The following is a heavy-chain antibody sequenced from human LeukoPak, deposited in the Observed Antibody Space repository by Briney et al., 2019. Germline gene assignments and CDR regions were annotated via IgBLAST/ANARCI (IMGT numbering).Heavy chain of an antibody. D-gene: IGHD3-3*01. CDR1: GFTFSSYA. Sequence: GGSLRLSCAASGFTFSSYAMHWVRQAPGKGLEWVAVISYDGSNKYYADSVKGRFTISRDNSKNTLYLQMNSLRAEDTAVYYCAKDRLVEDFWSGYDAFDIWGQGTMVTVSS. CDR3: AKDRLVEDFWSGYDAFDI. J-gene: IGHJ3*02. CDR2: ISYDGSNK. V-gene: IGHV3-30-3*01.